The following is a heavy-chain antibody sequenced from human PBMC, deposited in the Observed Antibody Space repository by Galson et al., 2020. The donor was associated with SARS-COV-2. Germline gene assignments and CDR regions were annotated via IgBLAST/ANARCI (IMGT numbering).Heavy chain of an antibody. J-gene: IGHJ4*02. D-gene: IGHD3-10*01. CDR1: GGSISSSNC. CDR2: IYHSGST. Sequence: ASETLSLTCAVSGGSISSSNCWSWVRQPPGKGLEWIGEIYHSGSTNYNPSLKSRVTISVDKSKNQFSLKLSSVTAADTAVYYCRVRGVGDRPHYDYWGQGTLVTISS. V-gene: IGHV4-4*02. CDR3: RVRGVGDRPHYDY.